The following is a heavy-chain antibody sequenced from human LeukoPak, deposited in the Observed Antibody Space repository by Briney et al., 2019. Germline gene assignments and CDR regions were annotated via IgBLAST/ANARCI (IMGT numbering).Heavy chain of an antibody. CDR1: GHTFTSYY. J-gene: IGHJ4*02. CDR3: ARAYYDFWSGLYFDY. V-gene: IGHV1-46*01. D-gene: IGHD3-3*01. Sequence: ASVKVSCKASGHTFTSYYMHWVRQAPGQGLEWMGIINPSGGSTSYAQKFQGRVTMTRDTSTSTVYMELSSLRSEDTAVYYCARAYYDFWSGLYFDYWGQGTLVTVSS. CDR2: INPSGGST.